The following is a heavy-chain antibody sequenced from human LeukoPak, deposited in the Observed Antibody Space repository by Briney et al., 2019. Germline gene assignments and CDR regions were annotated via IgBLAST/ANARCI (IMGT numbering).Heavy chain of an antibody. V-gene: IGHV5-51*01. CDR1: GYSFTTYW. CDR2: IYPGDSRT. J-gene: IGHJ5*02. D-gene: IGHD1-14*01. CDR3: VCRKLSSPWFDP. Sequence: GESLKISCQGSGYSFTTYWIGWVRQMPGKGLEWMAVIYPGDSRTRYNPSFQGQVTISADKSISTAYLQWSSLKASDTAIYYCVCRKLSSPWFDPWGQGTLVTVSS.